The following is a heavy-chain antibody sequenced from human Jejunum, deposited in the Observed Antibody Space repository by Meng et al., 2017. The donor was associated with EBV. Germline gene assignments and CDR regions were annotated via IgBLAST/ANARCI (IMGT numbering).Heavy chain of an antibody. J-gene: IGHJ5*02. D-gene: IGHD4/OR15-4a*01. V-gene: IGHV1-69-2*01. CDR3: ALVLRARFNYFDP. Sequence: EVQLIQSGAEVKKPGATGKISCKVSGYIFSDYYIPWVRQAPGEGLEWMGLVDPQDDETLYAEKFQGRVTITADTSPDTAYMELSSLRSEDTAIYYCALVLRARFNYFDPWGQGTLVTVSS. CDR1: GYIFSDYY. CDR2: VDPQDDET.